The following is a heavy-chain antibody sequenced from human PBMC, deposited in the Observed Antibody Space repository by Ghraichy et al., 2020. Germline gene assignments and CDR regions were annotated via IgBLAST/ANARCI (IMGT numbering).Heavy chain of an antibody. CDR3: ARSGNYDFWSGYYMGPVSQY. Sequence: SETLSLTCTVSGGSISSSSYYWGWIRQPPGKGLEWIGSINYSGSTYYNPSLKSRVTISVDTSKNQFSLKLSSVTAADTAVYYCARSGNYDFWSGYYMGPVSQYWGQGTLVTVSS. D-gene: IGHD3-3*01. V-gene: IGHV4-39*01. CDR2: INYSGST. CDR1: GGSISSSSYY. J-gene: IGHJ4*02.